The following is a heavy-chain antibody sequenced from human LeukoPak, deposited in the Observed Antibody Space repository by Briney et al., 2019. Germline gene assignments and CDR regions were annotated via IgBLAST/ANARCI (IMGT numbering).Heavy chain of an antibody. CDR3: AKGGDIVVVVAAIDY. CDR2: FRGDGGST. J-gene: IGHJ4*02. Sequence: PGGSLRLSCEVSGFTLSTFGMNWLRQAPGKGLEWVSSFRGDGGSTYYAESVKGRFTISRDNSKNSLYLQMNSLRTEDTALYYCAKGGDIVVVVAAIDYWGQGTLVTVSS. V-gene: IGHV3-43*02. D-gene: IGHD2-15*01. CDR1: GFTLSTFG.